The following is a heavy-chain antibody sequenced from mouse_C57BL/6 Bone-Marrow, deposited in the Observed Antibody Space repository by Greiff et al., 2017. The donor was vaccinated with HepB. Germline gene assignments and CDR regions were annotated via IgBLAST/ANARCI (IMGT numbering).Heavy chain of an antibody. CDR2: IRLKSDNYAT. Sequence: EVMLVESGGGLVQPGGSMKLSCVASGFTFSNYWMNWVRQSPEKGLEWVAQIRLKSDNYATHYAESVKGRFTISRDDSKSSVYLQMNNLRAEDTGIYYCTGRSSLLLTPDYWGQGTTLTVSS. CDR1: GFTFSNYW. J-gene: IGHJ2*01. CDR3: TGRSSLLLTPDY. D-gene: IGHD6-2*01. V-gene: IGHV6-3*01.